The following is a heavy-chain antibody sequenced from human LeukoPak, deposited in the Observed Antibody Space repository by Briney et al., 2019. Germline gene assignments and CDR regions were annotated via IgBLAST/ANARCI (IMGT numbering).Heavy chain of an antibody. CDR1: GFTFSSYS. V-gene: IGHV3-30*02. D-gene: IGHD2/OR15-2a*01. CDR2: IRYDRSNT. CDR3: AKDGTSYYYIYY. Sequence: GGSLTLSCAPPGFTFSSYSMNWVRQAPGKGLEWLAFIRYDRSNTYYADSVKGRFTVSRVDSKNTLYLQMHSLRGDGTAVYYCAKDGTSYYYIYYWGQGTLVTVSS. J-gene: IGHJ4*02.